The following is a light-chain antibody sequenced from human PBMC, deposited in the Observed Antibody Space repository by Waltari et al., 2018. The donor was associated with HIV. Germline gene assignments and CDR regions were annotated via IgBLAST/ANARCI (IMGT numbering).Light chain of an antibody. Sequence: ENGLTQSPGTLSLSPGEGATLSCSASQNVYNNYVAGYQQKAGQAPRLLIYGTSTRATGIPDRFSGSGAETDFTLNINRLEPEDFAVYYCQQYGGSPITFGQGARLEMK. J-gene: IGKJ5*01. V-gene: IGKV3-20*01. CDR3: QQYGGSPIT. CDR1: QNVYNNY. CDR2: GTS.